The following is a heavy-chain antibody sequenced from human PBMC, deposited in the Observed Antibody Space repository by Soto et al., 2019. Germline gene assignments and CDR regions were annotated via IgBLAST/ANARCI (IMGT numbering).Heavy chain of an antibody. CDR1: GFTFSSYA. D-gene: IGHD4-17*01. Sequence: PGGSLRLSCAASGFTFSSYAMSWVRQAPGKGLEWVSAISGSGGSTYYADSVKGRFTISRDNSKNTLYLQMNSLSVEGTPTVTGDYYYYAADAWGQGTAVTVSS. V-gene: IGHV3-23*01. CDR3: DYYYYAADA. CDR2: ISGSGGST. J-gene: IGHJ6*02.